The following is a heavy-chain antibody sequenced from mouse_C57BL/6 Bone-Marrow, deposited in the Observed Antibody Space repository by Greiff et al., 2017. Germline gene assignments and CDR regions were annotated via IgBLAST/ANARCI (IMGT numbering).Heavy chain of an antibody. CDR1: GYTFTSYW. CDR2: IYPGSGST. V-gene: IGHV1-55*01. J-gene: IGHJ1*03. CDR3: ARRGGAGSLDV. D-gene: IGHD1-1*01. Sequence: QVHVKQPGAELVKPGASVKMSCKASGYTFTSYWITWVKQRPGQGLEWIGDIYPGSGSTNYNEKFKSKATLTVDTSSSTAYMQLSSLTSEDSAVYYCARRGGAGSLDVWGTGTTVTVSS.